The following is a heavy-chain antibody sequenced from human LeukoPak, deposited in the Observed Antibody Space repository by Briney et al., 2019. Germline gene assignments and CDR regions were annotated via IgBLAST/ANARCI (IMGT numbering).Heavy chain of an antibody. Sequence: PGGSLRLSCAASGFTFSSYAMSWVRQAPVKGLEWVSAISGSGGSTYYADSVKGRFTISRDNSKNTLYLQMNSLRAEDTAVYYCAKDFAYYYDSSGYYDLGAFDIWGQGTMVTVSS. CDR2: ISGSGGST. V-gene: IGHV3-23*01. D-gene: IGHD3-22*01. J-gene: IGHJ3*02. CDR1: GFTFSSYA. CDR3: AKDFAYYYDSSGYYDLGAFDI.